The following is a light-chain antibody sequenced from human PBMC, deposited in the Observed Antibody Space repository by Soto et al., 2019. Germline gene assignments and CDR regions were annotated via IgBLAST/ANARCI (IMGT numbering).Light chain of an antibody. CDR1: SFNIGTNL. CDR3: AAWDDSLSGYV. Sequence: QSVLTQPTSASGTPGQRVTISCSGSSFNIGTNLVYWYQQLPGTAPKVLIYRNNQRPSGVPDRFSGAKSGTSASLAISGLRSEDEADYYCAAWDDSLSGYVFGTGTQLTVL. CDR2: RNN. V-gene: IGLV1-47*01. J-gene: IGLJ1*01.